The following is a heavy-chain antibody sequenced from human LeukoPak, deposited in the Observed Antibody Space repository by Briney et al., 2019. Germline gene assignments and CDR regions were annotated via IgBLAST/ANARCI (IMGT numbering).Heavy chain of an antibody. CDR3: ARHYPHMDYTGWRQGWFDS. J-gene: IGHJ5*01. CDR1: DRFIRSNNYY. D-gene: IGHD2-8*02. V-gene: IGHV4-39*01. CDR2: IYYSGTT. Sequence: PSETLSLTCTVSDRFIRSNNYYWGWIRQPPGKGLEWNGSIYYSGTTYTNPSLKSRITISADTSEDQFSLHLNSVTAADTAMYFCARHYPHMDYTGWRQGWFDSWGQGTLVTVSS.